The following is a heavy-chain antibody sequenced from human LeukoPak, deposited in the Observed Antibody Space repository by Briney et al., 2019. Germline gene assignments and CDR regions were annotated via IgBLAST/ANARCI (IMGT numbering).Heavy chain of an antibody. V-gene: IGHV1-2*02. J-gene: IGHJ4*02. CDR3: ARGDPQYSGSYAYDY. CDR1: GYTFTDYY. Sequence: ASVKVSCKASGYTFTDYYMHWVRQAPGQGPEWMGWINSNSGATNYAQKFQGRVTMTRDTSISTVYMELSSLRSDDTAVYYCARGDPQYSGSYAYDYWGQGTLVTVSS. D-gene: IGHD1-26*01. CDR2: INSNSGAT.